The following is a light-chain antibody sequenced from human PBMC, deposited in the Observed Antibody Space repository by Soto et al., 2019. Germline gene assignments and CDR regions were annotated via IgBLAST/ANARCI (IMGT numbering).Light chain of an antibody. CDR1: QSVARNL. J-gene: IGKJ2*01. CDR3: QQYANSPLT. CDR2: DAT. Sequence: EIVLTQSPGTLSLSPGERATLSCRASQSVARNLLAWFQQRPGQPPRLLIYDATGRATGIPDRFSGSWSATDFTLTINRLEPEDFAVYYCQQYANSPLTFGQGTKLEIK. V-gene: IGKV3-20*01.